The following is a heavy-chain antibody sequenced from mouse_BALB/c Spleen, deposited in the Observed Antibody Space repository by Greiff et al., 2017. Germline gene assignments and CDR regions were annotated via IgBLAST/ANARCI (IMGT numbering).Heavy chain of an antibody. CDR3: ARTCYGSSPYYAMDY. D-gene: IGHD1-1*01. Sequence: EVKVVESGGGLVKLGGSLKLSCAASGFTFSSYYMSWVRQTPEKRLELVAAINSNGGSTYYPDTVKGRFTISRDNAKNTLYLQMSSLKSEDTALYYCARTCYGSSPYYAMDYWGQGTSVTVSA. J-gene: IGHJ4*01. CDR1: GFTFSSYY. CDR2: INSNGGST. V-gene: IGHV5-6-2*01.